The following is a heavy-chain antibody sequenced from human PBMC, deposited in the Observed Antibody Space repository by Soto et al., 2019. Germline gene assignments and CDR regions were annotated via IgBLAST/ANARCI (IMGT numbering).Heavy chain of an antibody. D-gene: IGHD5-18*01. CDR1: GYSFTSYW. J-gene: IGHJ4*02. CDR3: VTRRYSYGYGY. Sequence: PGESLKISCKGSGYSFTSYWISWVRQMPGKGLEWMGRIDPSDSYTNYSPSFQGRVTMTRNTSISTAYMELSSLRSEDTAVYYCVTRRYSYGYGYWGQGTLVTVSS. V-gene: IGHV5-10-1*01. CDR2: IDPSDSYT.